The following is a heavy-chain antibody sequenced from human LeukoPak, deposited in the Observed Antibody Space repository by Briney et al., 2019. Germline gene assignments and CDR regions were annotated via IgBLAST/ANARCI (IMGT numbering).Heavy chain of an antibody. CDR1: GFTVSSNY. CDR2: IYSGGST. J-gene: IGHJ6*02. Sequence: GGSLRLSCAASGFTVSSNYMSWVRQAPGKGLEWVSVIYSGGSTYYADFVKGRFTISRDNSKNTLYLQMNSLRAEDTAVYYCARDPYPDVYGMDVWGQGTTVTVSS. CDR3: ARDPYPDVYGMDV. V-gene: IGHV3-53*01. D-gene: IGHD3-16*01.